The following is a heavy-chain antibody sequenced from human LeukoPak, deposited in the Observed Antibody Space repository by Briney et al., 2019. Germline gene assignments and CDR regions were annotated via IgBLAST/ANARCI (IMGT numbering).Heavy chain of an antibody. J-gene: IGHJ4*02. D-gene: IGHD4-11*01. CDR2: IYYSGST. CDR1: GGSIGSRSYY. CDR3: ARHPSHYGNYYFDY. V-gene: IGHV4-61*05. Sequence: SETLSLTCSVSGGSIGSRSYYWVWIRQPPGKGLEWIGYIYYSGSTNYNPSLKSRVTISVDTSKNQFSLKLSSVTAADTAVYYCARHPSHYGNYYFDYWGQGTLVTVSS.